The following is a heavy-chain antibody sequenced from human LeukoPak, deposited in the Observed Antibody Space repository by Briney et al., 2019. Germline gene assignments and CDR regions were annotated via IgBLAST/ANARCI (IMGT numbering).Heavy chain of an antibody. CDR2: INPSDSDT. D-gene: IGHD1-1*01. CDR3: ARAWNFDH. Sequence: GESLKISCKGSGYSFTNYWIAWVRQMPGRGLEWVVIINPSDSDTRYSPSFQGQVTISADKSISTAYLQWSSLKASDSAMYYCARAWNFDHWGQGTLVTVSS. CDR1: GYSFTNYW. V-gene: IGHV5-51*01. J-gene: IGHJ4*02.